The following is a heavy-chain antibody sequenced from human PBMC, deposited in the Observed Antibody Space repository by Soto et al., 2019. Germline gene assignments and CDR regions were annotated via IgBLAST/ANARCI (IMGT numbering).Heavy chain of an antibody. D-gene: IGHD1-1*01. V-gene: IGHV4-34*01. CDR1: GGSFSGYY. Sequence: NPSETLSLTCAVYGGSFSGYYWSWIRQPPGKGLEWIGEINHSGSTNYNPSLKSRVTISVDTSKNQFSLKLSSVTAADTAVYYCARRVQGTRDFQHWGQGTLVTVSS. CDR3: ARRVQGTRDFQH. J-gene: IGHJ1*01. CDR2: INHSGST.